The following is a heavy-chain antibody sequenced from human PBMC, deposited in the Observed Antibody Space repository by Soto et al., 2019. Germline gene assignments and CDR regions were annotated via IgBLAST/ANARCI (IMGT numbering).Heavy chain of an antibody. Sequence: EVQLVESGGGLVQPGGSLRLSCAASGFTFSLYSMSWVRQAPGKGLEWVSYISRSSTGIHYADSVKGRFTISRDDATNSMHLQMTRLRDGDTAVYYCARAVTWGLDVWAQGTTVSISS. D-gene: IGHD3-10*01. J-gene: IGHJ6*02. CDR2: ISRSSTGI. V-gene: IGHV3-48*02. CDR3: ARAVTWGLDV. CDR1: GFTFSLYS.